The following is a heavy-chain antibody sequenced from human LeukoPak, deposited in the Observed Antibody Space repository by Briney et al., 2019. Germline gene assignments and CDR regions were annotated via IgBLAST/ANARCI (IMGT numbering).Heavy chain of an antibody. J-gene: IGHJ4*02. CDR2: IYTSGST. Sequence: SETLSLTCTVSGGSIRSGSYYWSWLRQPAGKGLEWIGRIYTSGSTNYNPSLKSRVTISVDTSKNQFSLKLSSVTAADTAVYYCARDLWGSGIDNWGQGTLVTVSS. V-gene: IGHV4-61*02. CDR1: GGSIRSGSYY. CDR3: ARDLWGSGIDN. D-gene: IGHD3-10*01.